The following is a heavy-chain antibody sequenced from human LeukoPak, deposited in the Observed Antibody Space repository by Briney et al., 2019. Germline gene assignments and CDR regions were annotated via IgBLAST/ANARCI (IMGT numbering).Heavy chain of an antibody. Sequence: KPGGSLRLSCAASGFTFSNAYMSWVRQAPGKGLEWVSSISSSSSYIYYADSVKGRFTISRDNAKNSLYLQMNSLRAEDTAVYYCARVEGSGAFDIWGQGTMVTVSS. V-gene: IGHV3-21*01. CDR1: GFTFSNAY. D-gene: IGHD3-3*01. CDR3: ARVEGSGAFDI. CDR2: ISSSSSYI. J-gene: IGHJ3*02.